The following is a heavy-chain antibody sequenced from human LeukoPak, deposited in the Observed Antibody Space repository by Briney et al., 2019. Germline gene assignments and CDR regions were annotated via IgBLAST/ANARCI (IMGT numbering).Heavy chain of an antibody. V-gene: IGHV4-59*12. CDR3: ARGAPSITIFLSAYYYYMDV. J-gene: IGHJ6*03. CDR2: VYFTGYT. D-gene: IGHD3-3*01. CDR1: GGSISSFY. Sequence: SETLSLTCTVSGGSISSFYWTWIRQPPGKRLEWIGFVYFTGYTDYNPSLKGRVTISVDTSKNQFSLKLSSVTAADTAVYYCARGAPSITIFLSAYYYYMDVWGKGTTVTVSS.